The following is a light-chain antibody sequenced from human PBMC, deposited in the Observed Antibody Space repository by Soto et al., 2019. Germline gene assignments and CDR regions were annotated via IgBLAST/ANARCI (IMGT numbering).Light chain of an antibody. Sequence: DIQMTQSPSTLSASVGDRVTITCRASQSISSWLAWYQQKPWKAPKLLIYDASSLESGVPSRFSGSGSGTEFTLTISSLQPDDFATYYCQQYNSYSPATFGQGTKLEIK. CDR1: QSISSW. CDR2: DAS. CDR3: QQYNSYSPAT. J-gene: IGKJ2*01. V-gene: IGKV1-5*01.